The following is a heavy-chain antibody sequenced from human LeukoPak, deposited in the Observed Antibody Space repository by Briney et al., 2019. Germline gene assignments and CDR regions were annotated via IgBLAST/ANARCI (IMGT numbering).Heavy chain of an antibody. CDR2: INPGDSET. Sequence: GESLKISCKGSGYTFTTYWIGWVRQMPGKGLEWMGIINPGDSETKYSPSFQGQVTISADKSIITAYLQWSGLKASDTAMYYCARPGYRSRYFDYWGQGTLVTVSS. J-gene: IGHJ4*02. V-gene: IGHV5-51*01. D-gene: IGHD6-19*01. CDR1: GYTFTTYW. CDR3: ARPGYRSRYFDY.